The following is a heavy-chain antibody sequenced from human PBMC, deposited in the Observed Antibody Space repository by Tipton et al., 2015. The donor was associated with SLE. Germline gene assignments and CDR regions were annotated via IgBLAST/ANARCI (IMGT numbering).Heavy chain of an antibody. D-gene: IGHD2-15*01. CDR3: ARSPQGIFAV. CDR1: GGSISSYY. V-gene: IGHV4-59*01. CDR2: IYYSGST. J-gene: IGHJ4*02. Sequence: TLSLTCTVSGGSISSYYWSWIRQPPGKGLEWIGYIYYSGSTNYNPSLKSRVTISVDTSKNQFSLKLSSVTASDTAVYYCARSPQGIFAVWDQGTRFAASS.